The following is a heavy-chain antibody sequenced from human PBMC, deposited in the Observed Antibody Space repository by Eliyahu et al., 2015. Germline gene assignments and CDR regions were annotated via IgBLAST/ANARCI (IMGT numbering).Heavy chain of an antibody. CDR3: AGRSYCSSTSCFDY. CDR2: ISSSSSYI. Sequence: EVQLVESGGGLVKPGGSLRLXCAAXGFPFSSYSMNWVRQAPGKGLEWVSSISSSSSYIYYADSVKGRFTISRDNAKNSLYLQMNSLRAEDTAVYYCAGRSYCSSTSCFDYWGQGTLVTVSS. CDR1: GFPFSSYS. J-gene: IGHJ4*02. D-gene: IGHD2-2*01. V-gene: IGHV3-21*01.